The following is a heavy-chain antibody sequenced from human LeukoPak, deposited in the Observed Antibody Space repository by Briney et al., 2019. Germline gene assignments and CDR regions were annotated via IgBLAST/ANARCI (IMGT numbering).Heavy chain of an antibody. Sequence: ASVKVSCKVSGYTLTELSMHWVRQAPGKGLEWMGGFYPEDGETIYAQKFQGRVTMTEDTSTDTAYMELSSLRSEDTAVYYCAVHTGAFGAFDIWGQGTMVTVSS. CDR2: FYPEDGET. D-gene: IGHD1-26*01. J-gene: IGHJ3*02. V-gene: IGHV1-24*01. CDR1: GYTLTELS. CDR3: AVHTGAFGAFDI.